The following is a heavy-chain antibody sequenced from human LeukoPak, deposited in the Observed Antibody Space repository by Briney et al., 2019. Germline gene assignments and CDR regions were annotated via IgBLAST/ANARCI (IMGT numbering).Heavy chain of an antibody. Sequence: SETLSLTCTVTGDSISLHYWNWIRQPPGKGLEWLGYISSSGNTNYHPSVNSRVTISRDTSKNQLSLRLKSLTAADTAVYYCARRSPIAAEDYWGQGILGTVSS. CDR1: GDSISLHY. CDR2: ISSSGNT. V-gene: IGHV4-4*09. D-gene: IGHD6-6*01. J-gene: IGHJ4*02. CDR3: ARRSPIAAEDY.